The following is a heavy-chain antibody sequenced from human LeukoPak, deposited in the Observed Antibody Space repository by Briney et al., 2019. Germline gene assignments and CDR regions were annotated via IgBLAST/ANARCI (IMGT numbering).Heavy chain of an antibody. Sequence: SETLSLTCTVSGGSISYSTTYWGWIRQPPGKGLEWIASIFYNGRTWNNPSLKSRVSLSVDTSKNQFSLKVSAVTAADTAVYYCARQGTYYDKIYYFDYWGQGTLVTASS. CDR2: IFYNGRT. CDR1: GGSISYSTTY. D-gene: IGHD3-16*01. CDR3: ARQGTYYDKIYYFDY. V-gene: IGHV4-39*01. J-gene: IGHJ4*02.